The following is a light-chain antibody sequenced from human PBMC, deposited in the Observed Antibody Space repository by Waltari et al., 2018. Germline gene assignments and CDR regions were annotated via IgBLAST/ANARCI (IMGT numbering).Light chain of an antibody. CDR3: QQYNNWPLYT. J-gene: IGKJ2*01. V-gene: IGKV3-11*01. CDR1: QSVSSY. Sequence: EIVLTQSPATLSLSPGERATLSCRARQSVSSYLAWYQQKPGQAPRLLIYDASNRATGIPARFSGSGSGTDFTLTISSLQSEDFVVYYCQQYNNWPLYTFGQGTKLEI. CDR2: DAS.